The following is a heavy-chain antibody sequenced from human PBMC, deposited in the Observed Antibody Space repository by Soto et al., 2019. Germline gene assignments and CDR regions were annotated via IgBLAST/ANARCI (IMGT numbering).Heavy chain of an antibody. J-gene: IGHJ4*02. CDR1: GFTFSSYS. CDR2: ISSSSSYI. D-gene: IGHD3-3*01. CDR3: ARDFYDFWSGYYCY. V-gene: IGHV3-21*01. Sequence: EVQLVESGGGLVKPGGSLSLSCAASGFTFSSYSMNWVRQAPGKGLEWVSSISSSSSYIYYADSVKGRFTISRDNAQNSLYLQMNTLRAEDTAVYNCARDFYDFWSGYYCYWGQGNLVTVSS.